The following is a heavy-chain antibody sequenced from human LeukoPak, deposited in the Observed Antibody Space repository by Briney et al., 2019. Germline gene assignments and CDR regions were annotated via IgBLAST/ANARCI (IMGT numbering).Heavy chain of an antibody. D-gene: IGHD6-6*01. Sequence: GASVKVSCKASGYTFTSYDINWVRQATGQGLECRGWMNPNSGNTGYAQKFQGRVTMTRNTSISTAYMELSSLGSEDTAVYYCAVEYSSSSYFDYWGQGTLVTVSS. CDR3: AVEYSSSSYFDY. CDR1: GYTFTSYD. V-gene: IGHV1-8*01. J-gene: IGHJ4*02. CDR2: MNPNSGNT.